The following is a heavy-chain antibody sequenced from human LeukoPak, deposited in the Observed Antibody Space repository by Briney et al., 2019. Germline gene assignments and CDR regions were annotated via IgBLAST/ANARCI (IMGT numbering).Heavy chain of an antibody. Sequence: PSETLSLTCTVSGDSISSGGYYWSWIRQHPGKGLEWIGYIYYSGSTYYNPSLKSRVTISVDTSKNQFSLKLSSVTAADTAVYYCARARAGTVAWFDPWGQGTLVTVSS. D-gene: IGHD6-19*01. CDR2: IYYSGST. CDR1: GDSISSGGYY. V-gene: IGHV4-31*03. J-gene: IGHJ5*02. CDR3: ARARAGTVAWFDP.